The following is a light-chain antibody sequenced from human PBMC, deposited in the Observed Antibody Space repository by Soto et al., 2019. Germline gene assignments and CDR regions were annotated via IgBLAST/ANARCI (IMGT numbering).Light chain of an antibody. CDR2: KAS. CDR1: QPISNW. V-gene: IGKV1-5*03. CDR3: QKYSNYSPVDT. J-gene: IGKJ2*01. Sequence: DIQMTQSPSALSASVGDRVTITCRASQPISNWLAWYQQKPGKAPQLLMYKASTLESVVPSRFSGSGSGTEFTLTISSLQPDDFASYYGQKYSNYSPVDTFGQGTKLEIK.